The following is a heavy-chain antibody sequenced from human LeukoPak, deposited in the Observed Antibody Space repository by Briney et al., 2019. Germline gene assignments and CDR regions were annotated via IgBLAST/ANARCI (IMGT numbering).Heavy chain of an antibody. CDR1: GGSISSYY. J-gene: IGHJ4*02. Sequence: NPSETLSLTCTVSGGSISSYYWSWIRQPPGKGLEWIGYIYYSGSTNYSPSLKSRVTISVDTSKNQFSLKLSSVTAADTAVYYCARALWFGEPLYYWGQGTLVTVSS. D-gene: IGHD3-10*01. V-gene: IGHV4-59*01. CDR3: ARALWFGEPLYY. CDR2: IYYSGST.